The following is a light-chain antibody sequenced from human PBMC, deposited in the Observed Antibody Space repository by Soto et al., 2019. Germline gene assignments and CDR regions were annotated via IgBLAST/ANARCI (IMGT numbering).Light chain of an antibody. V-gene: IGLV2-14*01. CDR3: SSYTSSSTWV. Sequence: QSALTQPASVSGSPGQSITIPCTGTTTDVGGYNYVSWYQQHPGKAPKLLIYEVSNRPSGVSDRFSGSKSGNTSSLTISGLQGEDEADYYCSSYTSSSTWVFGGGTKLTVL. CDR1: TTDVGGYNY. J-gene: IGLJ2*01. CDR2: EVS.